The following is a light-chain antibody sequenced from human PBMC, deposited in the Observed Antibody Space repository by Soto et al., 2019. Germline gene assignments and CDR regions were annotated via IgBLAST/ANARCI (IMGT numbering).Light chain of an antibody. CDR1: QGISSW. V-gene: IGKV1-12*01. CDR2: SAS. J-gene: IGKJ1*01. Sequence: DIPMTQSPSSVSASVGDRVTITCRASQGISSWLAWYQQKPGAAPKLLIYSASSLESGVPSRFSGSGSGTDFTLTISSLQPEDFATYYCLQVYSFPRTFGQGTKVDIK. CDR3: LQVYSFPRT.